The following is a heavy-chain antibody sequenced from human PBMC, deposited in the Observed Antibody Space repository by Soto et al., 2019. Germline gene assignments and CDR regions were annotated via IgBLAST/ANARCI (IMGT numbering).Heavy chain of an antibody. CDR2: MNPNSGNT. J-gene: IGHJ5*02. CDR1: GYTFTSYD. D-gene: IGHD3-9*01. CDR3: ARGLRYFDWLSELGGWFDP. Sequence: QVQLVQSGAEVKKPGASVKVSCKASGYTFTSYDINWVRQATGQGLEWMGWMNPNSGNTGYAQKFQGRVTMTRNTSISTAYMELSSLRSEDTAVYYCARGLRYFDWLSELGGWFDPWGQGTLVTVSS. V-gene: IGHV1-8*01.